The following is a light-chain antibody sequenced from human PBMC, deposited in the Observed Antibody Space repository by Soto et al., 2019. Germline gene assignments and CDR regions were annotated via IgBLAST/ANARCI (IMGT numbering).Light chain of an antibody. Sequence: EIVLTQSPATLSLSPGERATLSCRASQSVGSYLAWYQQKPGQAPRLLIYDASNRATGITVRFSGSGSGTDFTLTISSLEPEDFAVYYCQQRSNWPRTFGPGTKVDIK. J-gene: IGKJ3*01. CDR3: QQRSNWPRT. CDR2: DAS. CDR1: QSVGSY. V-gene: IGKV3-11*01.